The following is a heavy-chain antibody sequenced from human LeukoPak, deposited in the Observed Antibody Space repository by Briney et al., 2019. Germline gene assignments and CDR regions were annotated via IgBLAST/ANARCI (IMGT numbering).Heavy chain of an antibody. CDR3: AASIVGATYDY. CDR1: GFTFDDYA. V-gene: IGHV3-23*01. D-gene: IGHD1-26*01. J-gene: IGHJ4*02. CDR2: ISGSGGST. Sequence: GGSLRLSCAASGFTFDDYAMHWVRQAPGKGLEWVSAISGSGGSTYYADSVKGRFTISRDNSKNTLYLQMNSLRAEDTAVYYCAASIVGATYDYWGQGTLVTVSS.